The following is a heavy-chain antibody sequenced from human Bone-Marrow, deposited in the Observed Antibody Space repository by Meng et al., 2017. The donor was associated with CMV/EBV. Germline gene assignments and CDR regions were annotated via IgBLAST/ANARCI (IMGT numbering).Heavy chain of an antibody. D-gene: IGHD2-2*01. CDR2: ISYSGST. CDR3: ARQQRSHIVVVPAAINYF. Sequence: GSLRLSCTVSGGSIRSSIHYWGWIRQPPGKGLEWIGTISYSGSTYYNPSLKSRVTISVDTSKNQFSLKLSSVTAADTAVYYCARQQRSHIVVVPAAINYFWGKGTTVTVPS. J-gene: IGHJ6*04. CDR1: GGSIRSSIHY. V-gene: IGHV4-39*01.